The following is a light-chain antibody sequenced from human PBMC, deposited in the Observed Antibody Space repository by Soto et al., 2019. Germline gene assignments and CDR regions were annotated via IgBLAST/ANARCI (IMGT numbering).Light chain of an antibody. CDR2: DAS. CDR1: QSVSSY. Sequence: EIVLTQSPATLSLSPGERATLSCRASQSVSSYLAWYQQKPGQAPRLLIYDASNRATGIPARFSGSGSGTDFTLTISSLEPEDFAVYSCQQRSNWPQTFGQGTKV. CDR3: QQRSNWPQT. J-gene: IGKJ1*01. V-gene: IGKV3-11*01.